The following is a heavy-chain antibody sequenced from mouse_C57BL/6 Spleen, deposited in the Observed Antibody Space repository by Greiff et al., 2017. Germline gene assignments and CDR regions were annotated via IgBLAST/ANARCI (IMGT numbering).Heavy chain of an antibody. CDR1: GFTFSDYY. J-gene: IGHJ1*03. Sequence: EVQLVESEGGLVQPGSSMKLSCTASGFTFSDYYMAWVRQVPEKGLEWVANINYDGSSTYYLDSLKSRFIISRDNAKNILYLQMSSLKSEDTATYYCARGNYGSHWYFDVWGTGTTVTVSS. CDR3: ARGNYGSHWYFDV. V-gene: IGHV5-16*01. CDR2: INYDGSST. D-gene: IGHD1-1*01.